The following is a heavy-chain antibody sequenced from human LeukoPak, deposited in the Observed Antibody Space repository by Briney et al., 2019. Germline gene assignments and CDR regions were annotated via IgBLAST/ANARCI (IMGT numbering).Heavy chain of an antibody. Sequence: SETLSLTCTVSGYSISSGYDWGWIRQAPGKGLEWLGSISQSGSTYDNPSLKSRVTLSVDTSKNQVSRKLSSVTAGDTAVYYCAPAEINQYIKYWGQGILVTVPS. D-gene: IGHD1-14*01. V-gene: IGHV4-38-2*02. CDR1: GYSISSGYD. CDR3: APAEINQYIKY. CDR2: ISQSGST. J-gene: IGHJ4*02.